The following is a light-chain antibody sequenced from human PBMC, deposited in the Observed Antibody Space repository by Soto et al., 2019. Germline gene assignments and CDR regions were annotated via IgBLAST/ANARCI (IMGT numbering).Light chain of an antibody. V-gene: IGKV3-15*01. CDR2: GAS. Sequence: EIVMTQSPATLSVSPGERATLSCRASQSVSSNFAWYQQKPGQAPRLLIYGASTRATGIPARFSGSGSGTECTLTISSLQSEDFAVYYCQQYNNWLRTFGQGTKVEIK. J-gene: IGKJ1*01. CDR3: QQYNNWLRT. CDR1: QSVSSN.